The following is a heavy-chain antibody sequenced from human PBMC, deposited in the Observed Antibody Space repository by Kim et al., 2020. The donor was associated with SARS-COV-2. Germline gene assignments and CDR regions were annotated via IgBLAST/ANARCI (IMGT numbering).Heavy chain of an antibody. D-gene: IGHD3-22*01. CDR2: ISWNSGSI. CDR1: GFTFDDYA. J-gene: IGHJ4*02. V-gene: IGHV3-9*01. Sequence: GGSLRLSCAASGFTFDDYAMHWVRQAPGKGLEWVSGISWNSGSIGYADSVKGRFTISRDNAKNSLYLQMNSLRAEDTALYYCAKVYDSSGYSNYWGQGTLVTVSS. CDR3: AKVYDSSGYSNY.